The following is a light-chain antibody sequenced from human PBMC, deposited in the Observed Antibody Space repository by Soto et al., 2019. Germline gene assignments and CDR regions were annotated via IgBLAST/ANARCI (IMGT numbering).Light chain of an antibody. V-gene: IGKV1-39*01. J-gene: IGKJ2*01. CDR3: QQSSSTPPDS. CDR1: QSISKY. CDR2: AAS. Sequence: DIQMTQSPSSLSASVGDRVTITCRASQSISKYLNWYQQKPGQAPNLLIYAASTLQSGVPSRFSVSVSCNDFTLHISTLQPEDFAPYYCQQSSSTPPDSFGQGTKLEIK.